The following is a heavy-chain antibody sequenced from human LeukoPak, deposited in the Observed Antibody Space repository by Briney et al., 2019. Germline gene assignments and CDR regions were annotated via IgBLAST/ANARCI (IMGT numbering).Heavy chain of an antibody. D-gene: IGHD2-15*01. J-gene: IGHJ4*02. V-gene: IGHV4-34*01. Sequence: SETLSLTCAVYGGSFSGYYWSWIRQPPGKGLEWIGEINHSGSTNYNPSLKSRVTISVDTSKNQFSLKLSSVTAADTAVYYCARVRAAKYYFDYWGQGTLVTVSS. CDR2: INHSGST. CDR3: ARVRAAKYYFDY. CDR1: GGSFSGYY.